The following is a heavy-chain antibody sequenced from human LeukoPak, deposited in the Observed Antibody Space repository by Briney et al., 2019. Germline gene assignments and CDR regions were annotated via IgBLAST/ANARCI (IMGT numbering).Heavy chain of an antibody. V-gene: IGHV3-11*01. CDR3: ARIGTTVAAGTADY. J-gene: IGHJ4*02. D-gene: IGHD6-13*01. Sequence: GGSLRLSCAASGFKFRDYYMGWIRQAPGKRLEWVSYISGSGDARPYADSVKGRFTVSRNNAIDSLYLQMDSLGAEDTAVYYCARIGTTVAAGTADYWGQGTQVTVSS. CDR2: ISGSGDAR. CDR1: GFKFRDYY.